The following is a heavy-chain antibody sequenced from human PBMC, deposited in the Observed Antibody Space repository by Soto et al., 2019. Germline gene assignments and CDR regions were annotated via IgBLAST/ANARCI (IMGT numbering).Heavy chain of an antibody. CDR1: GYTFSSYG. CDR3: ARDSGSDEAYNWFDP. V-gene: IGHV1-18*01. Sequence: GASVKVSCKPSGYTFSSYGISWVRKAPGQGLEWAGWITASHGNTTCGHKLQGRAAMTADTAPSTAYRELGSLRSDDTAVDYCARDSGSDEAYNWFDPWGQGTPVTVSS. CDR2: ITASHGNT. J-gene: IGHJ5*02. D-gene: IGHD1-26*01.